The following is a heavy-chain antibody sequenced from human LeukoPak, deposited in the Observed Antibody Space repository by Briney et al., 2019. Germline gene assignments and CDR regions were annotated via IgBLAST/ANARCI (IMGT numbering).Heavy chain of an antibody. J-gene: IGHJ4*02. CDR1: SGSISSGGYS. CDR3: ARGGYGSGSYYPYFDY. CDR2: IYHSGST. Sequence: SETLSLTCAVSSGSISSGGYSWSWIRQPPGKGLEWIGYIYHSGSTYYNPSLKSRVTISVDRSKNQFSLKLSSVTAADTAVYYCARGGYGSGSYYPYFDYWGQGALVTVSS. V-gene: IGHV4-30-2*01. D-gene: IGHD3-10*01.